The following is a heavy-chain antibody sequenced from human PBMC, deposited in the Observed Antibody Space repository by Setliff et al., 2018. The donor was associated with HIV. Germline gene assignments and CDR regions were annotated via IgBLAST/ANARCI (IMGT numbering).Heavy chain of an antibody. J-gene: IGHJ1*01. Sequence: SETLSLTCAVYGGSFSAYYWSWIRQSPGKGLEWIGEINHSDATYSDTTNYNPSLKSRVSISIDTSKNQFSLKLHSVTAADTAVYYCASRYSSLGHFQHWGQGTLVT. V-gene: IGHV4-34*01. CDR1: GGSFSAYY. CDR2: INHSDATYSDTT. CDR3: ASRYSSLGHFQH. D-gene: IGHD6-13*01.